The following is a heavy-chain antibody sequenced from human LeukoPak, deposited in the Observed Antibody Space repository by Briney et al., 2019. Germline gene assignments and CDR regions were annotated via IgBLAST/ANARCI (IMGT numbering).Heavy chain of an antibody. D-gene: IGHD3-3*01. V-gene: IGHV4-34*01. CDR2: INHSGST. Sequence: SETLSLTCAVYGGSFSGYYWSWIRQPPGKGLEWIGEINHSGSTNYNPSLKSRVTISVDTSKNQFSLKLSSVTAADTAVYYCARGRGRGYDFWSGYLNYYYCMDVWGKGTTVTVSS. J-gene: IGHJ6*03. CDR1: GGSFSGYY. CDR3: ARGRGRGYDFWSGYLNYYYCMDV.